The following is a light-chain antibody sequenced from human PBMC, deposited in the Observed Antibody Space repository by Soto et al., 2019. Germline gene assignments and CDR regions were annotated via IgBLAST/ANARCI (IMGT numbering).Light chain of an antibody. J-gene: IGKJ5*01. CDR2: GAS. V-gene: IGKV3-15*01. CDR1: QSVSSN. CDR3: QQYNNWPPLT. Sequence: EIVMTQSPATLSVSPGERATLSCRASQSVSSNLAWYQQKPGQAPRLLIYGASTRATGIPARFSGSGSGTGFTLTISSLQPEDFAVYYCQQYNNWPPLTFGQGTRLEIK.